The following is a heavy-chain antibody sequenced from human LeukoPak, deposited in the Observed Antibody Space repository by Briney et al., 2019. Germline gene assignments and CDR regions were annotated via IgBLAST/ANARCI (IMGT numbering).Heavy chain of an antibody. J-gene: IGHJ5*02. CDR3: ARTSYYDFWSGYYIYNWFDP. Sequence: SETLSLTCTVSGGSISSGGYYWSWLRQHPGQGLEWIGYIYYSGSTYYNPSLKSRVTISVDTSKNQFSLKLSSVTAADTAVYYCARTSYYDFWSGYYIYNWFDPWGQGTLVTVSS. CDR1: GGSISSGGYY. V-gene: IGHV4-31*03. D-gene: IGHD3-3*01. CDR2: IYYSGST.